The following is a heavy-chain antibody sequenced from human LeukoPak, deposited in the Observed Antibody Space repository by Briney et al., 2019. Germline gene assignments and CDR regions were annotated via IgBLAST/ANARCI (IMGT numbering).Heavy chain of an antibody. J-gene: IGHJ6*04. CDR3: ARDHSYYFGSQTSTLDV. CDR1: GASLGTGGFY. D-gene: IGHD3-10*01. V-gene: IGHV4-31*03. CDR2: IYYTGSV. Sequence: PSETLCLTRTISGASLGTGGFYWAWIRQPPGEGLEWVGYIYYTGSVDYNASLKSRLTISLDTSKNQSSLKLNSVTAADTAVYYCARDHSYYFGSQTSTLDVWGEGTAVTVSS.